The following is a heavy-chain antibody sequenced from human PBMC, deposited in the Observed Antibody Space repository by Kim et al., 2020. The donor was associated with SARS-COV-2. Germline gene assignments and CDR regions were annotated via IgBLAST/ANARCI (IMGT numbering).Heavy chain of an antibody. CDR3: AGGEAAHVFGS. Sequence: SETLSLTCSVSGGDMSDSFWSWIRHSPGKGLEWIGYVSYSGDTVYNPSLKSRVTISVDTSNNQFSLRLHSVTAADTAVYYCAGGEAAHVFGSWGQGTLVT. V-gene: IGHV4-59*01. CDR1: GGDMSDSF. D-gene: IGHD2-15*01. J-gene: IGHJ4*02. CDR2: VSYSGDT.